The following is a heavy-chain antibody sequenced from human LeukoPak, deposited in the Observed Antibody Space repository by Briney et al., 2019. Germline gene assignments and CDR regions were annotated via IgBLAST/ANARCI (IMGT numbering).Heavy chain of an antibody. CDR2: IYPSDSDT. D-gene: IGHD4-17*01. J-gene: IGHJ4*02. CDR3: ARRYGHSSDH. Sequence: GESLQISCQSSGYSFTTNWIGWVRQMPGKGLEWMGIIYPSDSDTRYSPSFQGQVTISADKSISTAYLQWSSLKASDTAMYYCARRYGHSSDHWGQGTLVTVSS. V-gene: IGHV5-51*01. CDR1: GYSFTTNW.